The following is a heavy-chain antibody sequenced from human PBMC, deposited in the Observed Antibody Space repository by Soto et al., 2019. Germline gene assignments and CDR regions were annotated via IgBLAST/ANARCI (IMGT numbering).Heavy chain of an antibody. CDR1: GGSFSGYF. CDR2: VNHNGRN. V-gene: IGHV4-34*01. CDR3: AGGGRSDWQGAFDF. Sequence: QLHQQQWGAGLLKPSETLSLTCAVYGGSFSGYFWNWIRQSPGKGLEWIGKVNHNGRNNYNPSLKGRVNISLDMFKNQISLKLTSVTAGDTAVDYCAGGGRSDWQGAFDFWGQGTMVTVSS. J-gene: IGHJ3*01. D-gene: IGHD2-21*02.